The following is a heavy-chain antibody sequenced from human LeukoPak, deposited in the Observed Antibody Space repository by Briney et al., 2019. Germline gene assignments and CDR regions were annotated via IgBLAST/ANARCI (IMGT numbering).Heavy chain of an antibody. J-gene: IGHJ5*02. Sequence: GESLKISCKGSGYSFTNYWIAWVRQMPGKGLEWMGIIYPGDSDTRYSPSFQGQVTISADKSISTAYLQWSSLKASDTAMYYCARGNMVRGVLNNWFDPWGQGTLVIVSS. CDR3: ARGNMVRGVLNNWFDP. D-gene: IGHD3-10*01. V-gene: IGHV5-51*01. CDR1: GYSFTNYW. CDR2: IYPGDSDT.